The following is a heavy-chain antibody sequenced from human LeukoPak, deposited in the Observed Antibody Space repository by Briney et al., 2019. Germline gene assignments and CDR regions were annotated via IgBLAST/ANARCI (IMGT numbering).Heavy chain of an antibody. CDR2: TSFSGST. J-gene: IGHJ6*03. V-gene: IGHV4-59*08. D-gene: IGHD3-9*01. Sequence: SETLSLTCTVSRGSISSYYWTWIRQPPGKGLEWIGFTSFSGSTNYNPSLKSRVTISVDTSRNQFSLRLNAMTAADTAVYYCARRNYDILTGFYGGGTYNYYYTDVWGKGTTVIVSS. CDR3: ARRNYDILTGFYGGGTYNYYYTDV. CDR1: RGSISSYY.